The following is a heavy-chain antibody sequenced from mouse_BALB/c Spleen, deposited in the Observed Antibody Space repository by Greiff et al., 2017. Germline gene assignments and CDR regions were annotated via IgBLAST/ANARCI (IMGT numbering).Heavy chain of an antibody. D-gene: IGHD4-1*01. Sequence: EVKLMESGPGLVKPSQSLSLTCSVTGYSITSGYYWNWIRQFPGNKLEWMGYISYDGSNNYNPSLKNRISITRDTSKNQFFLKLNSVTTEDTATYYCARVLTGFYAMDYWGQGTSVTVSS. J-gene: IGHJ4*01. CDR3: ARVLTGFYAMDY. CDR1: GYSITSGYY. V-gene: IGHV3-6*02. CDR2: ISYDGSN.